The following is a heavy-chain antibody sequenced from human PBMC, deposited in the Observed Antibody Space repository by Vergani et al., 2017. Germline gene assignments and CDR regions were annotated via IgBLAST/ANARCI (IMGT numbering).Heavy chain of an antibody. CDR3: SRAHSIAVAGYYFDY. D-gene: IGHD6-19*01. J-gene: IGHJ4*02. Sequence: QVQLVQSGAEVKKPGSSVKVFCKASGGTFSSYAISGVRQAPGQGLEWMGGIIPIFGTANYAQKFQGRVTITADESTSTAYMELSSLRSEDTAVYYCSRAHSIAVAGYYFDYWGQGTLVTVSS. V-gene: IGHV1-69*12. CDR1: GGTFSSYA. CDR2: IIPIFGTA.